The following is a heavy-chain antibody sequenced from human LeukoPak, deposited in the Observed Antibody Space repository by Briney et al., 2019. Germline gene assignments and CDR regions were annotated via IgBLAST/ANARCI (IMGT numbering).Heavy chain of an antibody. D-gene: IGHD5-12*01. J-gene: IGHJ6*03. Sequence: GASVKVSCKASGYTFTSYDINWVRQATGQGLEWMGWMNPNSGNTGYAQKFQGRVPITRNTSISTAYMELSSLRSEDTAVYYCARGKGIVATIPYYYYYMDVWGKGTTVTVSS. CDR2: MNPNSGNT. V-gene: IGHV1-8*03. CDR3: ARGKGIVATIPYYYYYMDV. CDR1: GYTFTSYD.